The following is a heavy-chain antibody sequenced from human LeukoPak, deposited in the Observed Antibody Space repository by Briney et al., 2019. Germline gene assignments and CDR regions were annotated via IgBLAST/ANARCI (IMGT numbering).Heavy chain of an antibody. J-gene: IGHJ6*02. Sequence: ASVKVSCKASGYTFTGYYMHWVRQAPGQGLEWMGWINPNSGGTNYAQKFQGRVTMTRDTPISTAYMELSRLRSDDMAVYYCARDGENYSGSYYYYYYGMDGWGQGTTVTVSS. V-gene: IGHV1-2*02. CDR1: GYTFTGYY. CDR2: INPNSGGT. D-gene: IGHD1-26*01. CDR3: ARDGENYSGSYYYYYYGMDG.